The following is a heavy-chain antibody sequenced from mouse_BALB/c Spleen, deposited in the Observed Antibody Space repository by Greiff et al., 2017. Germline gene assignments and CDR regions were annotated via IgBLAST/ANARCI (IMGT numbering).Heavy chain of an antibody. CDR3: ARHTTPLDY. J-gene: IGHJ2*01. Sequence: EVQRVESGGGLVKPGGSLKLSCAASGFAFSSYDMSWVRQTPEKRLEWVAYISSGGGSTYYPDTVKGRFTISRDNAKNTLYLQMSSLKSEDTAMYYCARHTTPLDYWGQGTTLTVSS. D-gene: IGHD1-1*01. CDR1: GFAFSSYD. CDR2: ISSGGGST. V-gene: IGHV5-12-1*01.